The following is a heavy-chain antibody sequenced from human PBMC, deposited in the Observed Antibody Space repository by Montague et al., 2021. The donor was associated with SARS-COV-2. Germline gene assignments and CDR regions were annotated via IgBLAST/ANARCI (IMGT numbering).Heavy chain of an antibody. CDR3: ARLRTGSYVFDY. J-gene: IGHJ4*02. CDR1: GGSINGYY. V-gene: IGHV4-59*08. D-gene: IGHD1-26*01. Sequence: SETLSPTCTVSGGSINGYYWSWIRQSPGKGLDWIGYIHYTGNTNYNPSLKGRVTISLDTSKSQFSLRLSSVTAADTAVYSCARLRTGSYVFDYWGQGTLVTVSS. CDR2: IHYTGNT.